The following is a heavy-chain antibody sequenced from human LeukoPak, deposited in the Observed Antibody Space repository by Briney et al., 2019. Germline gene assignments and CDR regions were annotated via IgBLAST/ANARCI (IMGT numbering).Heavy chain of an antibody. CDR3: AIYCSSTSCYKGAFDI. CDR2: IYYSGST. Sequence: SETLSLTCTVSGGSISSSRYYWGWIRQPPGKGLEWIGSIYYSGSTYYNPSLKSRVTISVDTSKNQFSLKLSSVTAADTAVYYCAIYCSSTSCYKGAFDIWGQGTMVTVSS. D-gene: IGHD2-2*02. V-gene: IGHV4-39*01. CDR1: GGSISSSRYY. J-gene: IGHJ3*02.